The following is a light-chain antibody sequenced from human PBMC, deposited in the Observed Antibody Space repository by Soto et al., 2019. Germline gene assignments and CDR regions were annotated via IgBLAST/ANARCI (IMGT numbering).Light chain of an antibody. CDR1: SSDVGAYEH. Sequence: QSALARPASVSGSPGRSVTIACTGASSDVGAYEHVSWYQQHPGRAPKLILYDVNNRPSGVSNHFSGSKSGNTASLVISGLQANDEADYYCSSYSTTNILVFGSGTKVTVL. V-gene: IGLV2-14*03. CDR2: DVN. CDR3: SSYSTTNILV. J-gene: IGLJ1*01.